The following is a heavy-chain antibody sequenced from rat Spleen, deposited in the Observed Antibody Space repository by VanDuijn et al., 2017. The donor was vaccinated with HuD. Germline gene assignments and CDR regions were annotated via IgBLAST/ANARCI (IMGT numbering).Heavy chain of an antibody. V-gene: IGHV5-27*01. Sequence: EVQLVESDGGLVQPGRSLKLSCAASGFTFSNFPMAWVRQAPTKGLEWVASIIISGGSTYYRDSVKGRFTISRDDAKSTLYLQMDSLRSEDTATYYCTTKADWGQGVMVTVSS. CDR1: GFTFSNFP. CDR3: TTKAD. J-gene: IGHJ2*01. CDR2: IIISGGST.